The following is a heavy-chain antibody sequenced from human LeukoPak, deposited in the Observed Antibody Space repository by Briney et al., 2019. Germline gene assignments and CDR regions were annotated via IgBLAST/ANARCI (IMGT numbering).Heavy chain of an antibody. CDR1: GYTFTGYY. CDR3: ARDPQWLVHYFDY. CDR2: INPNSGGT. Sequence: GASVKVSCKASGYTFTGYYMHSVRQAPGQGLEWMGWINPNSGGTNYAQKFQGRVTMTRDTSISTAYMELSRLRSDDTAVYYCARDPQWLVHYFDYWGQGTLVTVSS. V-gene: IGHV1-2*02. J-gene: IGHJ4*02. D-gene: IGHD6-19*01.